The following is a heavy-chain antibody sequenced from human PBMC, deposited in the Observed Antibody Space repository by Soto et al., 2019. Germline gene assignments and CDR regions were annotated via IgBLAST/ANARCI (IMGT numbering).Heavy chain of an antibody. CDR2: ISYDGSNK. D-gene: IGHD4-17*01. J-gene: IGHJ6*02. CDR1: GFTFSSYA. V-gene: IGHV3-30-3*01. CDR3: AREGANYGDYYGMDV. Sequence: QVQLVESGGGVVQPGRSLRLSCAASGFTFSSYAMHWVRQAPGKGLEWVAVISYDGSNKYYADSVKGRFTISRDNSKNTLYLQMNSLRAEDTAVYYCAREGANYGDYYGMDVWGQGTTVTVSS.